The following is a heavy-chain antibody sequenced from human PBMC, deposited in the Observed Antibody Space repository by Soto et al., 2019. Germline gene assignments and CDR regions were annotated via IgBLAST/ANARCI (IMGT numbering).Heavy chain of an antibody. D-gene: IGHD2-21*02. V-gene: IGHV3-74*01. CDR3: ARSAYCGGDCPPYYYGMDV. CDR1: GFTFSSYW. Sequence: PGGSLRLSCAASGFTFSSYWMHWVRQAPGKGLVWVSRINSDGSSTSYADSVKGRFTISRDNAKNTLYLQMNSLRAEDTAVYFCARSAYCGGDCPPYYYGMDVWGQGTMVTVSS. CDR2: INSDGSST. J-gene: IGHJ6*02.